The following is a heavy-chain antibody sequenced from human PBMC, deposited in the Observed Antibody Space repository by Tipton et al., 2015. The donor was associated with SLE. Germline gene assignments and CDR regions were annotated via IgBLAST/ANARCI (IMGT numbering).Heavy chain of an antibody. CDR1: GGSFSGYY. V-gene: IGHV4-34*01. CDR3: ARVPGVGDFDL. J-gene: IGHJ2*01. Sequence: TLSLTCVVYGGSFSGYYWSWIRQPPGKGLEWIGEINHSGSTNYNPSLKSRVTISVDTSKNQFSLKLSSVTAADTAVYYCARVPGVGDFDLWGRGTLVTVSS. D-gene: IGHD2-15*01. CDR2: INHSGST.